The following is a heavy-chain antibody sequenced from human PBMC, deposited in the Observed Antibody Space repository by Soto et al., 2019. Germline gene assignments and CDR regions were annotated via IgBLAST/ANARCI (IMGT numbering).Heavy chain of an antibody. CDR1: GFSLSTSGVG. J-gene: IGHJ4*02. CDR3: AHTEGSYLFDY. Sequence: QITLKESGPTLVKPTQTLTLTCTFSGFSLSTSGVGVGWIRQPPGKALEWLALIYWDDDKRYSPSLKSRLAITKDTSKNQVVLTMTDMDPVDTATYYCAHTEGSYLFDYWGQGTLVTVSS. CDR2: IYWDDDK. V-gene: IGHV2-5*02. D-gene: IGHD1-26*01.